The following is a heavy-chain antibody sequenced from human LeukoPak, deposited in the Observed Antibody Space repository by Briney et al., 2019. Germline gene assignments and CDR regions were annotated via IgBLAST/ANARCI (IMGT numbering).Heavy chain of an antibody. V-gene: IGHV4-39*07. J-gene: IGHJ6*03. Sequence: SETLSLTCTVSGGSISSSTNYWGWIRQPPGKGPEWIGNIYYSGSAYSSLKSRVTMSVDTSRNQFSLKLSSVTAADTAVYYCARVSSVWIKDYYYYMDVWGKGTTVTVSS. CDR2: IYYSGSA. CDR3: ARVSSVWIKDYYYYMDV. CDR1: GGSISSSTNY. D-gene: IGHD5-12*01.